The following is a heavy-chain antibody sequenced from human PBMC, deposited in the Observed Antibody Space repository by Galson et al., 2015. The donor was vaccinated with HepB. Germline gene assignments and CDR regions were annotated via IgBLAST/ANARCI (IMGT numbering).Heavy chain of an antibody. CDR2: VDPEDGET. V-gene: IGHV1-69-2*01. Sequence: VKVSCKVSGYTFTDYHMHWVQQAPGKGLEWMGLVDPEDGETIYAEKFQGRVTITADTSTDTAYMELSSLRSEDTAVYYCATTGDRAFDYWGQGTLVTVSS. CDR1: GYTFTDYH. J-gene: IGHJ4*02. D-gene: IGHD3-10*01. CDR3: ATTGDRAFDY.